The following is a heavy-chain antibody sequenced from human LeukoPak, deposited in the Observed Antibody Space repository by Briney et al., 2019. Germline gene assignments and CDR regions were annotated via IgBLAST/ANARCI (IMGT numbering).Heavy chain of an antibody. CDR2: ISYDGSNK. CDR1: GFSFSSYA. V-gene: IGHV3-30*04. D-gene: IGHD3-10*02. CDR3: AELGITMIGGV. Sequence: SGGSLRLSCAASGFSFSSYAMHWVRQAPGKGLEWVALISYDGSNKKYADSVKGRFTISRDNSKNTLYLQMNSLRAEDTAVYYCAELGITMIGGVWGKGTTVTISS. J-gene: IGHJ6*04.